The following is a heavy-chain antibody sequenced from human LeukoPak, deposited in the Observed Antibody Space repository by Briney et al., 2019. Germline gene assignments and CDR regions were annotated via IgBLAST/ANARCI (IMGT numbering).Heavy chain of an antibody. CDR3: ASTTMAIPGDY. D-gene: IGHD5-18*01. CDR2: INADEDRA. V-gene: IGHV3-74*01. CDR1: GFTFSDYW. Sequence: GGSLRLSCAASGFTFSDYWMHWVRQAPGKGLVWVSHINADEDRAAYADSVKGRFTISRDNAKNTLYLQMNSLRGEDTAVYYCASTTMAIPGDYWGQGTLVTVSS. J-gene: IGHJ4*02.